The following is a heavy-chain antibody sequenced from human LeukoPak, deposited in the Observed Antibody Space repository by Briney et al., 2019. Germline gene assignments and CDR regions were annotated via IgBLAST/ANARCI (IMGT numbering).Heavy chain of an antibody. Sequence: PGGSLRLSCAASGFTFSSYWMSWVRQAPGEGLQWVANINQDGSEKNYADSVKGRFTISRDNAKCSLYLQMNSLRAEDTAVYFCARDDLVTSSGTGWLDPWGQGTLVTVSS. CDR1: GFTFSSYW. CDR3: ARDDLVTSSGTGWLDP. CDR2: INQDGSEK. V-gene: IGHV3-7*03. J-gene: IGHJ5*02. D-gene: IGHD1-1*01.